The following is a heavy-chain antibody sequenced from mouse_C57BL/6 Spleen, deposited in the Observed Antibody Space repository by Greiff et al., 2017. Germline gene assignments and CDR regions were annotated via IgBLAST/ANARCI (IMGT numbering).Heavy chain of an antibody. Sequence: EVQLVESEGGLVQPGSSMKLSCTASGFTFSDYYMAWVRQVPEKGLEWVANINYDGSSTYYLDSLKSRFIISRDNAKNILYLQMSSLKSEDTATYYCARVGSNYEYFDYWGQGTTLTVSS. CDR1: GFTFSDYY. D-gene: IGHD2-5*01. CDR3: ARVGSNYEYFDY. CDR2: INYDGSST. V-gene: IGHV5-16*01. J-gene: IGHJ2*01.